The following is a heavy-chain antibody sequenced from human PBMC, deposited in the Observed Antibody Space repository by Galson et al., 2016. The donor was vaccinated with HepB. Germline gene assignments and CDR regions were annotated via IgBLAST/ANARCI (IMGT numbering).Heavy chain of an antibody. J-gene: IGHJ4*02. CDR1: GFSFSSSA. CDR2: IVVGSGNT. D-gene: IGHD3-3*01. CDR3: AGYDFWSGCYGYYFDN. Sequence: SVKVSCKASGFSFSSSAVHWVRQTRGQRLEWIGWIVVGSGNTNYAQKFQERVTITRVLSSGTAYMELSSLRSEDTAVYYCAGYDFWSGCYGYYFDNWGQGTLDTVSS. V-gene: IGHV1-58*01.